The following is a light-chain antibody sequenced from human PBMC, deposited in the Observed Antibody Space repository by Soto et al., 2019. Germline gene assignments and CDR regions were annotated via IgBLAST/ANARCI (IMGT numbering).Light chain of an antibody. CDR2: DAS. V-gene: IGKV1-5*01. CDR1: RSISDW. CDR3: LQYSSHSWK. J-gene: IGKJ1*01. Sequence: DIQMTQSPSSLSPSVGDRVTITCRASRSISDWLVWYQKQPGKAPELLIFDASNLTSGVSSRFSGSGSGTEFTLTISRLQPDDAATYYCLQYSSHSWKFGQGTKVDIK.